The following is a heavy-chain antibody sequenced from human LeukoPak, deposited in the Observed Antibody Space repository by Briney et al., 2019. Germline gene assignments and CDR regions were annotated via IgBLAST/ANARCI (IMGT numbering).Heavy chain of an antibody. J-gene: IGHJ4*02. V-gene: IGHV4-38-2*01. CDR1: GYSISSGHY. CDR3: ARHVYGRHQLQAYHFDY. Sequence: SETLSLTCYVSGYSISSGHYWGWIRQSPGKGLEWIASMYNSGSTYFKSSLKSRVTISLDTPKNQFSLTLNSVTAADTAVYYCARHVYGRHQLQAYHFDYWGQGILVTVSS. D-gene: IGHD2-2*01. CDR2: MYNSGST.